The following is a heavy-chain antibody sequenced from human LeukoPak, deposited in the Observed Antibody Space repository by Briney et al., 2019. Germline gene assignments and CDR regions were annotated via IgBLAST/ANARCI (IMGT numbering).Heavy chain of an antibody. Sequence: SETLSLTCTVSGGSISSSSYYWGWIRQPPGKGLEWIGSIYYSGSTYYNPSLKSRVTISVDTSKNQFSLKLSSVTAADTAVYYWGGGPPPPLYQIVVENVFDIGAKG. CDR3: GGGPPPPLYQIVVENVFDI. CDR1: GGSISSSSYY. D-gene: IGHD3-22*01. CDR2: IYYSGST. J-gene: IGHJ3*02. V-gene: IGHV4-39*01.